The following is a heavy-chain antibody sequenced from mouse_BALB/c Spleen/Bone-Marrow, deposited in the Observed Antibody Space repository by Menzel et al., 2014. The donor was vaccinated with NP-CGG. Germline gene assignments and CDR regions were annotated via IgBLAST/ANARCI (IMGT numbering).Heavy chain of an antibody. Sequence: VQLQQSGAELVRPGASVKLSCKASGYTFTSYRINWVKQRPGQGLEWIGNIYPADSNTNYNQKFKDKATLTVDKSSSTAYMRLSSPTSEDSAVYYCARRYGSLYYLDYWGQGTTVTVSS. CDR3: ARRYGSLYYLDY. V-gene: IGHV1-69*02. CDR2: IYPADSNT. D-gene: IGHD2-2*01. CDR1: GYTFTSYR. J-gene: IGHJ2*01.